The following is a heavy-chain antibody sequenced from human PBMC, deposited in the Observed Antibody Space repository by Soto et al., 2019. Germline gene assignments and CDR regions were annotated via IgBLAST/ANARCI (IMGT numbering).Heavy chain of an antibody. CDR2: IIPIFGTA. CDR1: GGTFSSYA. Sequence: VKVSCKASGGTFSSYAISWVRQAPGQGLEWMGGIIPIFGTANYAQKFQGRVTITADESTSTAYMELSSLRSEDTAVYYCARAYYDFWSGYSTPAFDYYYGMDVWGQGTTVTVSS. D-gene: IGHD3-3*01. J-gene: IGHJ6*02. CDR3: ARAYYDFWSGYSTPAFDYYYGMDV. V-gene: IGHV1-69*01.